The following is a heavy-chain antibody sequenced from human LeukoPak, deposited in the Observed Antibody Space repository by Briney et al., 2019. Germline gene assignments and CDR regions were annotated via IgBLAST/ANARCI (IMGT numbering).Heavy chain of an antibody. CDR3: AKAYGGNSES. V-gene: IGHV4-34*01. Sequence: SETLSLTCAVYGGSFSGYYWSWIRQPPGNGLEWIGEINHSGSTNYNPSLKSRVTISVDTSKNQFSLKLSSVTAADTAVYYCAKAYGGNSESWGQGTLVTVSS. CDR1: GGSFSGYY. D-gene: IGHD4-23*01. CDR2: INHSGST. J-gene: IGHJ4*02.